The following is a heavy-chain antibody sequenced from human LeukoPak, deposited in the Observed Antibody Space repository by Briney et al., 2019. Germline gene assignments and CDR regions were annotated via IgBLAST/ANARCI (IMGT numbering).Heavy chain of an antibody. D-gene: IGHD3-3*01. CDR1: GFTFSRYW. CDR3: ARAADFWSSSFTNWFDS. CDR2: IDPDDSGS. V-gene: IGHV3-74*01. Sequence: GGSLRLSCAASGFTFSRYWMHWVRQAPGEGLVWVSRIDPDDSGSSYADSVKGRFTISRDNAKNTLWLQMNSLRADDTAVCYCARAADFWSSSFTNWFDSWGQGTVVTVSS. J-gene: IGHJ5*01.